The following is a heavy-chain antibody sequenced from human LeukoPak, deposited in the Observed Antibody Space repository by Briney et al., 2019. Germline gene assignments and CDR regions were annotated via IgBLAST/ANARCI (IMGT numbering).Heavy chain of an antibody. Sequence: LETLSLTCTVSGGSISSSSYYWGWIRQPPGKGLEWIGSIYYSGSTYYNPSLKSRVTISVDTSKNQFSLKLSSVTAADTAVYYCARVEGGWYYFDYWGQGTLVTVSS. CDR3: ARVEGGWYYFDY. V-gene: IGHV4-39*07. D-gene: IGHD6-19*01. CDR2: IYYSGST. J-gene: IGHJ4*02. CDR1: GGSISSSSYY.